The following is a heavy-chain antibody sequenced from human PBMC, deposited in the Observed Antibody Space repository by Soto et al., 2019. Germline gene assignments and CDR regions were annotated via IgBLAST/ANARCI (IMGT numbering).Heavy chain of an antibody. D-gene: IGHD1-20*01. CDR2: ISGSGGST. CDR1: GFTFSSYA. J-gene: IGHJ4*02. V-gene: IGHV3-23*01. Sequence: GGSLRLSCAASGFTFSSYAMSWVRQAPGKGLEWVSAISGSGGSTYYADSVKGRFTISRDNSKNTLYLQMNSLRAEDTAVYYCAATRRGDITGTLFDYWGQGTLVTVSS. CDR3: AATRRGDITGTLFDY.